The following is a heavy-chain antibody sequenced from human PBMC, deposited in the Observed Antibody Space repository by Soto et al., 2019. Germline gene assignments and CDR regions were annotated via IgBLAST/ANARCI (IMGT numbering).Heavy chain of an antibody. CDR3: AKMRVGYSSSSYWFDP. Sequence: QVQLVESGGGVVQPGRSLRLSCAASGFTFSSYAMHWVRQAPGKGLEWVAVISYDGSNKYYADSVKGRFTISRDNSKNTLYLQMNSLRAEDTAVYYCAKMRVGYSSSSYWFDPWGQGTLVTVSS. D-gene: IGHD6-6*01. CDR1: GFTFSSYA. V-gene: IGHV3-30*18. J-gene: IGHJ5*02. CDR2: ISYDGSNK.